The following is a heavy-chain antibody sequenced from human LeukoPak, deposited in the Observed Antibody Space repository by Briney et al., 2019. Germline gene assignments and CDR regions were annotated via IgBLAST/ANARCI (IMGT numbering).Heavy chain of an antibody. D-gene: IGHD3-22*01. CDR1: GGSISSDGYY. CDR2: IYYSGST. V-gene: IGHV4-31*03. Sequence: ASETLSLTCTVSGGSISSDGYYWSWIRQHPGKGLEWIGYIYYSGSTYYNPSLKSRVTISVDTSKNQFSLKLSSVTAADTAVYYCARGSWGYYDTSGYYHPYSHTASQIDYWGQGTLVTVSS. CDR3: ARGSWGYYDTSGYYHPYSHTASQIDY. J-gene: IGHJ4*02.